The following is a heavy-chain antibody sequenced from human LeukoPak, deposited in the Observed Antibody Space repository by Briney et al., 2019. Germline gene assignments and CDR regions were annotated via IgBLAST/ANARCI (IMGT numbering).Heavy chain of an antibody. CDR2: INPNSGGT. J-gene: IGHJ4*02. Sequence: ASVKVSCKTSGYTFTGYYVHWVRQAPGQGLEWMGWINPNSGGTNYGQKFQGRVTMTRDTSISTAYMELSRLRSDDTAVYYCARGNTNWGGGYWGQGTLVTVSS. D-gene: IGHD7-27*01. V-gene: IGHV1-2*02. CDR3: ARGNTNWGGGY. CDR1: GYTFTGYY.